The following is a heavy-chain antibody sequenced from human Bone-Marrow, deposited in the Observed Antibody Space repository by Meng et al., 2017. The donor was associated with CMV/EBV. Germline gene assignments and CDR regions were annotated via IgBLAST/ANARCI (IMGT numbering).Heavy chain of an antibody. CDR1: GFKFSSYG. J-gene: IGHJ4*02. D-gene: IGHD2-2*02. V-gene: IGHV3-30*02. CDR2: IRHDEINT. Sequence: GESLKISCAASGFKFSSYGMYWVRQAPGKGLEWVAFIRHDEINTYYADSVKDRFTISKDNSKNTLYLQMNSLRTDDTAVYYCARDCSSTCCYTDWGQGTLVTVSS. CDR3: ARDCSSTCCYTD.